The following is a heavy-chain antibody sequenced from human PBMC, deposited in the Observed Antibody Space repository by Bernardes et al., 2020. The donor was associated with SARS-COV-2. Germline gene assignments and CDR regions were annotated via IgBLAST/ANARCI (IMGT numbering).Heavy chain of an antibody. J-gene: IGHJ4*02. CDR3: AKDLAITGTTTRCFAY. CDR1: GFTFSSYA. Sequence: GGSLRLSCAASGFTFSSYAMSWVRQAPGKGLEWVSAISGSGGSTYYADSVKGRFTISRDNSKNTLYLQMNSLRAEDTAVYYCAKDLAITGTTTRCFAYWGPGTLVTVSS. D-gene: IGHD1-20*01. CDR2: ISGSGGST. V-gene: IGHV3-23*01.